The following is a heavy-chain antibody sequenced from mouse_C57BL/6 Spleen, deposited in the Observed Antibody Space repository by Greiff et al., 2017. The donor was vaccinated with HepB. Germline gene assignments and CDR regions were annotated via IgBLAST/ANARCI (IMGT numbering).Heavy chain of an antibody. V-gene: IGHV1-80*01. J-gene: IGHJ4*01. CDR1: GYAFSSYW. Sequence: VQLQQSGAELVKPGASVKISCKASGYAFSSYWMNWVKQRPGKGLEWIGQIYPGDGDTNYNGKFKGKATLTADKSSSTAYMQLSSLTSEDSAVYFCAREGSSLSYWAMDYWGQGTSVTVSS. D-gene: IGHD6-1*01. CDR3: AREGSSLSYWAMDY. CDR2: IYPGDGDT.